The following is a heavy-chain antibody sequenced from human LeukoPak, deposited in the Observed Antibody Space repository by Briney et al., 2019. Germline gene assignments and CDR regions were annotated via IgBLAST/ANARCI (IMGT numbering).Heavy chain of an antibody. D-gene: IGHD1-26*01. Sequence: GSLLLSCAASGFTFSGFAMSWVRRPPGKGLGWVSGISGSGDNTLYADSVKGRFIISRDNSKNTLYLEMNSLRAEDTAIYYCAKMKGHPLPKYYMDVWGQGTTVTVSS. CDR1: GFTFSGFA. J-gene: IGHJ6*01. V-gene: IGHV3-23*01. CDR3: AKMKGHPLPKYYMDV. CDR2: ISGSGDNT.